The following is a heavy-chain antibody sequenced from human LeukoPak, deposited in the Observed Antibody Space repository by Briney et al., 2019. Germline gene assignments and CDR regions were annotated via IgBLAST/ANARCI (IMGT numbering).Heavy chain of an antibody. D-gene: IGHD3-10*02. Sequence: PSETLSLTCTVSGGSISSSSYHWGWIRQPPGKGLEWIGSIYYSGSTYYNPSLKSRVTISADTSESQFSLKLISVTAADTAVYYCAREGSVRGVIPFQHWGQGTLVTVSS. CDR2: IYYSGST. J-gene: IGHJ1*01. CDR3: AREGSVRGVIPFQH. CDR1: GGSISSSSYH. V-gene: IGHV4-39*07.